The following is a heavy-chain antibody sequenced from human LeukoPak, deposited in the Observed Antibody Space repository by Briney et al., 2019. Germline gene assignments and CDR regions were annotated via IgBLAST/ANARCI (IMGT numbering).Heavy chain of an antibody. D-gene: IGHD6-13*01. CDR3: ARSHSSSSFHWFDP. Sequence: ASVKVSCKASGYTFTSYGISGVRQAPGQGLEWMGWISAYNGNTNYAQKLQGRVTMTTDTSTSTAYMELRSLRSADTAVYYCARSHSSSSFHWFDPRGPGTLVTVSS. J-gene: IGHJ5*02. V-gene: IGHV1-18*01. CDR2: ISAYNGNT. CDR1: GYTFTSYG.